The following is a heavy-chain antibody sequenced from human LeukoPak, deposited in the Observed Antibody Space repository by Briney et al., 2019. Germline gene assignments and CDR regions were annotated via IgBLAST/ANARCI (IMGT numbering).Heavy chain of an antibody. Sequence: SETLSLTCTVSGGFNSSYHWNWIRQPPGKGLEWIGYIYNSGNTNYDPSLKSRVTISIDTSKNLFYLKVRSVTAADTAVYYCARADSSACYPYNAYGLDVWGQGTTVTVSS. CDR3: ARADSSACYPYNAYGLDV. CDR2: IYNSGNT. V-gene: IGHV4-59*01. D-gene: IGHD6-19*01. CDR1: GGFNSSYH. J-gene: IGHJ6*02.